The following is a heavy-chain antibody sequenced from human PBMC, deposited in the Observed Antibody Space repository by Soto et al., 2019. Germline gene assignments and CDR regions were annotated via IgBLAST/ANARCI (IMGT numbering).Heavy chain of an antibody. CDR3: ARVSWREKYGMDV. CDR2: ITFSGNTV. V-gene: IGHV3-11*01. J-gene: IGHJ6*02. Sequence: GGSLRLSCAASGFTFSDSYMSWIRQAPGKGLEWISYITFSGNTVYYADSLKGRFTISRDNAKNSLYLQMNRLGAEDTAVYYCARVSWREKYGMDVWGQGTTVTVSS. CDR1: GFTFSDSY.